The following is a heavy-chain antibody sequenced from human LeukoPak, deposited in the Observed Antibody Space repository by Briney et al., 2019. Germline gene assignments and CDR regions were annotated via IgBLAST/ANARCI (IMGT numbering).Heavy chain of an antibody. CDR2: ISYDGSNK. CDR3: AKDLMAVVSRGGLFDY. Sequence: GGSLRLSCAASGFTFSSYAMYWVRQAPGKGLEWVAVISYDGSNKYYADSVKGRFTISRDNSKNTLYLQMNSLRAEDTAVYYCAKDLMAVVSRGGLFDYWGQGTLVTVSS. CDR1: GFTFSSYA. V-gene: IGHV3-30*04. D-gene: IGHD2-15*01. J-gene: IGHJ4*02.